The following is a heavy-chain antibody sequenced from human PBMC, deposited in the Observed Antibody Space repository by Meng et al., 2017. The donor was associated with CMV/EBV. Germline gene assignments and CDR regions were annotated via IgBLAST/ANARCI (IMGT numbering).Heavy chain of an antibody. CDR2: IRYDGSKE. J-gene: IGHJ6*02. CDR3: AKDSGGEGDMDV. D-gene: IGHD3-10*01. CDR1: GFTFSNYG. V-gene: IGHV3-30*02. Sequence: GGSLRLSCAASGFTFSNYGMHWVRQAPGKGLEWVAFIRYDGSKEDYRDSVQGRLTISRDNSKNTLYLQMNSLRADDTALYYCAKDSGGEGDMDVWGQGTTVTVSS.